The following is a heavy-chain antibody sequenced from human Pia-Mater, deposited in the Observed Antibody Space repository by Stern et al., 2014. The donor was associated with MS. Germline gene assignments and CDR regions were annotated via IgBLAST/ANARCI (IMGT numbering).Heavy chain of an antibody. V-gene: IGHV4-39*01. J-gene: IGHJ4*02. Sequence: QLQLQESGPGLVKPSETLSLTCAVSGDSISSYTHYWAWIRQPPGKGLEWIGSVYYRGATYYNPSLNSPVPISLVTSTNPFSLGLNAVTAADTAVYYCAKHACTGAACPFDLWGQGTLVTVSS. D-gene: IGHD2-8*02. CDR1: GDSISSYTHY. CDR3: AKHACTGAACPFDL. CDR2: VYYRGAT.